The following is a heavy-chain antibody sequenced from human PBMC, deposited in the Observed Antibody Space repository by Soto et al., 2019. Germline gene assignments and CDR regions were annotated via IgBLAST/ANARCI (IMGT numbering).Heavy chain of an antibody. CDR2: SNHSGST. V-gene: IGHV4-34*01. J-gene: IGHJ6*02. D-gene: IGHD3-3*01. CDR3: ARDPAGDFWSGYSWRGMDV. CDR1: GGSFSGYS. Sequence: QVQLQQWGAGLLKPSETLSLTCGVYGGSFSGYSWSWIRQPPGKGLEWIGESNHSGSTNYNPSLKSRVTISVDTSKNQFYLKRSSVTAADTAVYYCARDPAGDFWSGYSWRGMDVWGQGTTVTVSS.